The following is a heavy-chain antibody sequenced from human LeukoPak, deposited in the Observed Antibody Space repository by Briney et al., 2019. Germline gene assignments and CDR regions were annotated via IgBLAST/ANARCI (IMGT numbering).Heavy chain of an antibody. CDR1: GGSISSSNSY. J-gene: IGHJ4*02. CDR2: IYYSGST. V-gene: IGHV4-39*01. CDR3: ARRGGGSWCYFDY. D-gene: IGHD2-15*01. Sequence: SETLSLTCTVSGGSISSSNSYWDWIRQPPGMGLEWIGNIYYSGSTNYNASLKSRVTISVDTSKNQFSLKVSSVTAADTALYYCARRGGGSWCYFDYWGQGTLVTVSS.